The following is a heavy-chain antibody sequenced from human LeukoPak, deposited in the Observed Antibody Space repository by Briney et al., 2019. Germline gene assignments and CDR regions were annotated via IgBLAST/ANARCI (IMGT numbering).Heavy chain of an antibody. J-gene: IGHJ4*02. Sequence: PGGSLRLSCAASGFSFSTYSMNWVRQAPGKGLEWISYITDKSDTIYYADSVKGRFTISRDNAKNSLYLQMNSLRAEDTAVYYCARASGGTPGYWGQGTLVTVSS. D-gene: IGHD1-14*01. CDR2: ITDKSDTI. CDR3: ARASGGTPGY. CDR1: GFSFSTYS. V-gene: IGHV3-48*04.